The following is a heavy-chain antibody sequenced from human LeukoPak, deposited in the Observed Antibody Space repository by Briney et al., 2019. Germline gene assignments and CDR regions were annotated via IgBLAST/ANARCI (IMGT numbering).Heavy chain of an antibody. J-gene: IGHJ4*02. D-gene: IGHD3-10*01. V-gene: IGHV3-23*01. CDR2: ISGSGGST. CDR3: AKEVGYYGSGSYNLDY. Sequence: PGGSLRLSCAASGFTFSSYAMSWVRQAPGKGLEWVSAISGSGGSTYYADSVKGRFTISRDNSKTTLYLQMNSLRAEDTAVYYCAKEVGYYGSGSYNLDYWGQGALVTVSS. CDR1: GFTFSSYA.